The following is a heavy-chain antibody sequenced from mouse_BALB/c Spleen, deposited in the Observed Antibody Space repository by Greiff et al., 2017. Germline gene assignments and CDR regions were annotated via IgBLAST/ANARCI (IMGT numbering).Heavy chain of an antibody. Sequence: EVHLVESEPGLVKPSQSLSLTCSVTGYSITSGYYWNWIRQFPGNKLEWMGYISYDGSNNYNPSLKNRISITRDTSKNQFFLKLNSVTTEDTATYYCARGHDGYYRAMDYWGQGTSVTVSS. J-gene: IGHJ4*01. D-gene: IGHD2-3*01. CDR2: ISYDGSN. CDR1: GYSITSGYY. CDR3: ARGHDGYYRAMDY. V-gene: IGHV3-6*02.